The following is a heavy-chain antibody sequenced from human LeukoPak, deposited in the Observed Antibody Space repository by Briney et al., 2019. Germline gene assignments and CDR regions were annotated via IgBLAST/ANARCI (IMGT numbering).Heavy chain of an antibody. Sequence: SETLSLTCTGSGGSIGSYYWSWVRQAPGKGLEWIGYIYYSGSTNYNPSLKSRVTISVDTSKNQFSLKLSSVTAADTAVYYCASDYSDYYLDYWGQGTLVTVSS. J-gene: IGHJ4*02. CDR1: GGSIGSYY. CDR3: ASDYSDYYLDY. CDR2: IYYSGST. D-gene: IGHD4-11*01. V-gene: IGHV4-59*08.